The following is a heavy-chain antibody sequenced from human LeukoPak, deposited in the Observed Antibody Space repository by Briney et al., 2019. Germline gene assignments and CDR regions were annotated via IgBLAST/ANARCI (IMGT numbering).Heavy chain of an antibody. V-gene: IGHV4-59*08. J-gene: IGHJ4*02. D-gene: IGHD1-26*01. Sequence: SETLSLTCTVSGGSISSYCWSWIRQPPGKGLEWIGYLYNSGSTNYNPSLKSRVTISVDTSKNQFSLKLTSVTAADTAVYYCARHGGSYSFDYWGQGTLVTVSS. CDR3: ARHGGSYSFDY. CDR1: GGSISSYC. CDR2: LYNSGST.